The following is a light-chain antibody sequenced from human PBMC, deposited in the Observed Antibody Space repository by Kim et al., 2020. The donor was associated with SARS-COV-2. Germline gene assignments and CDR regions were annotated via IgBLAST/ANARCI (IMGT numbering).Light chain of an antibody. Sequence: GQSVTSSCTGTSSDVCGYNYVSWYQQHPGKAPKLMIYEVSKRPSGVPDRFSGSKSGNTASLTVSGLQAEDEADYYCSSYAGSNNWVFGGGTQLTVL. CDR3: SSYAGSNNWV. CDR2: EVS. J-gene: IGLJ3*02. CDR1: SSDVCGYNY. V-gene: IGLV2-8*01.